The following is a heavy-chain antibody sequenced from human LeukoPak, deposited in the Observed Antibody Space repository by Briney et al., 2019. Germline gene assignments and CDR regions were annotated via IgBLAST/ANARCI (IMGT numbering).Heavy chain of an antibody. CDR2: INSDGSTT. Sequence: GGSLRLSCAASGFTFSSSWMHWVRRAPGKGLVWVSRINSDGSTTTYADSVKGRFTVSRDNAKNTLYLQMDSLRAEDTAVYYCARSLGGGDCYWGQGALVTVSS. CDR1: GFTFSSSW. V-gene: IGHV3-74*01. J-gene: IGHJ4*02. D-gene: IGHD2-21*02. CDR3: ARSLGGGDCY.